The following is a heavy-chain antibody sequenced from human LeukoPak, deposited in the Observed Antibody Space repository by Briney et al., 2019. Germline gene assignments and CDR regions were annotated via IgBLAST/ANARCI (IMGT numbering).Heavy chain of an antibody. Sequence: GGSLRLSCAASGFTLSSYGMHWVRQAPGKGLEWVAVISYDGSNKYYADSVKGRFTISRDNSKNTLYLQMNSLRAEDTAVYYCAKFYSEVNYFDYWGQGTLVTVSS. D-gene: IGHD3-22*01. CDR3: AKFYSEVNYFDY. CDR1: GFTLSSYG. V-gene: IGHV3-30*18. CDR2: ISYDGSNK. J-gene: IGHJ4*02.